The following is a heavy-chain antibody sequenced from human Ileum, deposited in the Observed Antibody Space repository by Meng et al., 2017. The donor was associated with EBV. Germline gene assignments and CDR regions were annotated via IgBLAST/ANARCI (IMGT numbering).Heavy chain of an antibody. CDR2: IYWDDDK. CDR1: GFSLSTSEVG. D-gene: IGHD2-2*01. CDR3: ALFTRSWFDP. J-gene: IGHJ5*02. V-gene: IGHV2-5*02. Sequence: QVTLKESGPTLVKPTXTLTLTCTFSGFSLSTSEVGVGWIRQPPGKALEWLAVIYWDDDKRYSPSLKSRLTITKDTSKNQVVLTLTNMDPVDTATYYCALFTRSWFDPWGQGTLVTVSS.